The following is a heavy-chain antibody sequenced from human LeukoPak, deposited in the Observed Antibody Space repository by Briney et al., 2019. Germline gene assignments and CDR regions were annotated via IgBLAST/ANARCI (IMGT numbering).Heavy chain of an antibody. CDR2: INHSGST. D-gene: IGHD2-2*01. J-gene: IGHJ5*02. Sequence: SETLSLTCAVYGGSFSGYNWSWLRQPPGKGLEWIGEINHSGSTKYNPSLKSRLTISVDTSRNQFSLKLSSVTAADTAVYYCAGLCQPAADPFDRWGQGTLVTVSS. CDR3: AGLCQPAADPFDR. CDR1: GGSFSGYN. V-gene: IGHV4-34*01.